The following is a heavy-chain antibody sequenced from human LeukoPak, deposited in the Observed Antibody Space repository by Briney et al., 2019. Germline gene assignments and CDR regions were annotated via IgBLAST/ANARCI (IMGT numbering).Heavy chain of an antibody. CDR1: GFTFSNFW. V-gene: IGHV3-74*03. D-gene: IGHD3-22*01. CDR2: INTDGSST. Sequence: GGSLRLSCVASGFTFSNFWMHWARQVPGKGLVWVSRINTDGSSTTYADAVKGRFTISRDNAKNTVYLEMNSLSAADTAVYYCAREGLTYYYDSSGYHDYWGQGTLVTVSS. J-gene: IGHJ4*02. CDR3: AREGLTYYYDSSGYHDY.